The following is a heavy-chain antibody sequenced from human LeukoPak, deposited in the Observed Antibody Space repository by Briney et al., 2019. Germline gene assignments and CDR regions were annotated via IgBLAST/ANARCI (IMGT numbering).Heavy chain of an antibody. D-gene: IGHD5-24*01. CDR3: AKKRDAFDI. V-gene: IGHV3-23*01. J-gene: IGHJ3*02. CDR2: LTDSGGTT. Sequence: GGSLRLSCVASGFTFANYAMGWLRRAPGRRPEWVSSLTDSGGTTYYVDSVKGRFAISRDNSKNTLYLHMNSLRAEDTAVYYCAKKRDAFDIWGQGTVVTVSS. CDR1: GFTFANYA.